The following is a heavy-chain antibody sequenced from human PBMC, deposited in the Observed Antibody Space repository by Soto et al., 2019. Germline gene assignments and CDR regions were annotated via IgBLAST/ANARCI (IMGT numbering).Heavy chain of an antibody. CDR3: ARTRLEGTARRGHYYYYYMDV. Sequence: ASVKVSCKASGGTFSSYAISWVRQAPGQGLEWMGGIIPIFGTANYAQKFQGRVTITADESTSTAYMELSSLRSEDTAVYYCARTRLEGTARRGHYYYYYMDVWGKGTTVTVSS. J-gene: IGHJ6*03. D-gene: IGHD1-1*01. CDR2: IIPIFGTA. CDR1: GGTFSSYA. V-gene: IGHV1-69*13.